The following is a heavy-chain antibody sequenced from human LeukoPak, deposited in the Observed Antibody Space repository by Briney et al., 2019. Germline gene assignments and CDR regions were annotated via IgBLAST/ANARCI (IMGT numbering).Heavy chain of an antibody. CDR2: ISGSGTST. D-gene: IGHD1-26*01. Sequence: GGSLRLSCAASGFTFSDHYLDWVRQAPGKGLEWVSSISGSGTSTYYADSVKGRFTISRDNSKNTLYLQMNSLRAEDTAVYYCAKSPIVGATFYFDYWGQGTLVTVSS. CDR1: GFTFSDHY. V-gene: IGHV3-23*01. J-gene: IGHJ4*02. CDR3: AKSPIVGATFYFDY.